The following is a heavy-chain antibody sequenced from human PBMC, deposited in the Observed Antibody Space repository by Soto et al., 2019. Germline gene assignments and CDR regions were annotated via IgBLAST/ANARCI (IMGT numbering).Heavy chain of an antibody. CDR1: GYTFTSYA. D-gene: IGHD6-13*01. J-gene: IGHJ4*02. V-gene: IGHV1-3*01. Sequence: GASVKVSCKASGYTFTSYAMHWVRQAPGQRLEWMGWINAGNGNTKYSQKFQGRVTITRDTSASTAYMELSSLRSEDTAVYYCARDRRIAAGGYFDYWGQGTLVTVSS. CDR3: ARDRRIAAGGYFDY. CDR2: INAGNGNT.